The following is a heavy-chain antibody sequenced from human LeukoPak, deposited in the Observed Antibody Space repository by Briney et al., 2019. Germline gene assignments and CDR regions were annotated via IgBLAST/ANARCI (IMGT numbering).Heavy chain of an antibody. CDR1: GFTFSSYA. V-gene: IGHV3-23*01. CDR3: AKVGLYGSGSSTPDY. D-gene: IGHD3-10*01. CDR2: ISGSGGST. J-gene: IGHJ4*02. Sequence: GGSLRLSCAASGFTFSSYAMSWVRQAPGKGLEWVSAISGSGGSTYYADSVKGRFTISRDNSKNTLYLQINSLRAEDTAVYYCAKVGLYGSGSSTPDYWGQGTLVSVSS.